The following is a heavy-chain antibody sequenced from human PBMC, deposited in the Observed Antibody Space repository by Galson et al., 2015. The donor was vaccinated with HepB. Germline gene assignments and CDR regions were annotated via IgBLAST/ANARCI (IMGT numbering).Heavy chain of an antibody. CDR3: ARTFWSGYDDAFDI. D-gene: IGHD3-3*01. V-gene: IGHV3-66*02. CDR1: GFTVSSNY. CDR2: IYTGSST. J-gene: IGHJ3*02. Sequence: SLRLSCAASGFTVSSNYMSWVRQAPGRGLQWVSVIYTGSSTYYADSVKGRFTISRDNSKNTLYLQMNSLRAEDTAVYYCARTFWSGYDDAFDIWGQGTMVTVSS.